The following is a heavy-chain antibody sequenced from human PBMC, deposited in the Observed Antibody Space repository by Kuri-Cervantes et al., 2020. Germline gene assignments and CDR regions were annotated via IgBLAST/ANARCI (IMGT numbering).Heavy chain of an antibody. CDR2: TRNKANSYTI. CDR1: GFTFSDYY. V-gene: IGHV3-72*01. CDR3: AKGYSGSYSPDL. D-gene: IGHD1-26*01. J-gene: IGHJ5*02. Sequence: GSLKISCAASGFTFSDYYMTWVRQAPGKGLEWVGRTRNKANSYTIEYAASVKGRFSISRDDSENALFLQMNSLKTEDTAVYYCAKGYSGSYSPDLWGQGTLVTVSS.